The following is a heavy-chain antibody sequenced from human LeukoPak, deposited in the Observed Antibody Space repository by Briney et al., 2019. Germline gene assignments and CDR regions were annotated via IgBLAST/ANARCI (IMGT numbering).Heavy chain of an antibody. D-gene: IGHD3-10*01. CDR1: GGSISSGAYY. Sequence: SQTLSLTCTVSGGSISSGAYYWSWIHQHPGKGLEWIGYIYYSGSTNYNPSLKSRVTISVDTSKNQFSLKLSSVTAADTAVYYCASRRSGYFDYWGQGTLVTVSS. J-gene: IGHJ4*02. CDR3: ASRRSGYFDY. V-gene: IGHV4-61*08. CDR2: IYYSGST.